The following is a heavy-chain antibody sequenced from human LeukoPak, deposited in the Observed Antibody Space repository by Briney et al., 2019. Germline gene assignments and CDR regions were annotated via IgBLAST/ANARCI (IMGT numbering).Heavy chain of an antibody. J-gene: IGHJ3*02. CDR2: IYYSGST. Sequence: PSETLSLTCTVPGDSTSSSYRSWIRQPPRKGLEWIGYIYYSGSTNYNPSLKSRVTISVDTSKNQFSLNVTSVTAADTAVYYCARDRFRAFDIWGQGTMVTVSS. CDR1: GDSTSSSY. CDR3: ARDRFRAFDI. V-gene: IGHV4-59*01. D-gene: IGHD3-3*01.